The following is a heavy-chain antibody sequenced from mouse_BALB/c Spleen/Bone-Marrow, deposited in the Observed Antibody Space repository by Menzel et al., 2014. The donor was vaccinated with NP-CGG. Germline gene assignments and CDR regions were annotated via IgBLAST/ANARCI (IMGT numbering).Heavy chain of an antibody. Sequence: QVQLQQSGAELVRPGTSVKVSCKASGYAFTSYLIEWIKQRPGQGLEWIGVINPGSGGANYNEKSKGKATLTADKSSSTAYMQISSLTSDDSAVYFCAREWTARTPSYWGQGTALTVSS. CDR3: AREWTARTPSY. CDR1: GYAFTSYL. CDR2: INPGSGGA. J-gene: IGHJ2*01. D-gene: IGHD3-2*01. V-gene: IGHV1-54*01.